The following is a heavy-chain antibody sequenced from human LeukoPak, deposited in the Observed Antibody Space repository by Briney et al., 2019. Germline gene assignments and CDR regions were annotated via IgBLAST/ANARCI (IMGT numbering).Heavy chain of an antibody. CDR2: IIPIFGTA. Sequence: GASVKVSCKASGGTFISYAISWVRQAPGQGLEWMGGIIPIFGTANYAQKFQGRVTITADESTSTAYMELSSLRSEDTAVYYCARHESSSWFYHGMDVWGQGTTVTVSS. CDR3: ARHESSSWFYHGMDV. J-gene: IGHJ6*02. V-gene: IGHV1-69*13. CDR1: GGTFISYA. D-gene: IGHD6-13*01.